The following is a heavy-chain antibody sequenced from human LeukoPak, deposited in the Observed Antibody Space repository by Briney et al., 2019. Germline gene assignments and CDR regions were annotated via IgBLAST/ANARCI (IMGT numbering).Heavy chain of an antibody. CDR3: AREAVTGLDAFDI. Sequence: GGSLRLSCAASGFTVSSNYMTWVRQAPGKGLEWVSVIYSGGSTYYADCVKGRFTISRDNSKNTLYLQMNSLRAEDTAVYYCAREAVTGLDAFDIWSQGTMVTVSS. V-gene: IGHV3-66*01. J-gene: IGHJ3*02. CDR1: GFTVSSNY. CDR2: IYSGGST. D-gene: IGHD1-1*01.